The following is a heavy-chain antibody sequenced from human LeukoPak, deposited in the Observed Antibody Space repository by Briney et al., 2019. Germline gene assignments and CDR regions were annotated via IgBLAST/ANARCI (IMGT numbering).Heavy chain of an antibody. CDR1: GGSISSYY. D-gene: IGHD3/OR15-3a*01. J-gene: IGHJ4*02. CDR2: IHSSGTT. V-gene: IGHV4-4*07. CDR3: ARQTGSGLFILP. Sequence: SETLSLTCTVSGGSISSYYWSWIRQPAGKGLEWIGRIHSSGTTNYNPSLESRVTMSVDTSKNQFSLELTSVTAADTAVYYCARQTGSGLFILPGGQGTLVTVSS.